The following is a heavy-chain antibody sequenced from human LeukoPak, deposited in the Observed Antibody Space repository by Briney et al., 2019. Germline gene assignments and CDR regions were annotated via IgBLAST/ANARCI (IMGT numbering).Heavy chain of an antibody. V-gene: IGHV4-59*11. CDR3: ARDPGDTDWYNFDF. Sequence: SDTLSLTCTVSAGSLSGHFWSWFRRLPGKGLENIGYIHSSGSTNYNPSYKSRVTVSLEMSKIQFSLSLSSVTAADTAVYYCARDPGDTDWYNFDFWGQGILVTVSS. CDR2: IHSSGST. CDR1: AGSLSGHF. D-gene: IGHD3-9*01. J-gene: IGHJ4*02.